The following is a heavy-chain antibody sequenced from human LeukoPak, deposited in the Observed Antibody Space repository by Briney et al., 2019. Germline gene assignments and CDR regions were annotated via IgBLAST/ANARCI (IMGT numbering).Heavy chain of an antibody. J-gene: IGHJ4*02. CDR1: GYTFTNND. V-gene: IGHV1-18*01. D-gene: IGHD4-17*01. CDR2: ISAYNGNT. CDR3: ARDGATVTQLCDY. Sequence: GASVKVSCKASGYTFTNNDIHWVRQATGQGLEWMGWISAYNGNTNYAQKLQGRVTMTTDTSTSTAYMELRSLRSDDTAVYYCARDGATVTQLCDYWGQGTLVTVSS.